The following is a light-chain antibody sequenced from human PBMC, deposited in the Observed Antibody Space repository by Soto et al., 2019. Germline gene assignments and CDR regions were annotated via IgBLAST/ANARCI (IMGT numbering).Light chain of an antibody. CDR2: EVS. V-gene: IGLV2-14*01. CDR1: SSDVGGWPH. Sequence: QSALTQPASVSASPGQSITISCAGTSSDVGGWPHVSWYQQHPGKAPKLVIYEVSNRPSGVSSRFSGSKSGTSASLAITGLQAEDEADYYCQSYDSSLSGSVFGGGTKLTVL. J-gene: IGLJ2*01. CDR3: QSYDSSLSGSV.